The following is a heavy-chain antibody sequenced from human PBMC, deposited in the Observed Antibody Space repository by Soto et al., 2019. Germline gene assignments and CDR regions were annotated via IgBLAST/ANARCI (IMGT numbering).Heavy chain of an antibody. V-gene: IGHV3-21*01. CDR1: GFTFSSYS. CDR3: ARDGNCSGGSCYEDYYYYYGMDV. J-gene: IGHJ6*02. CDR2: ISSSSSYI. Sequence: PGGSLRLSCAASGFTFSSYSMNWVRQAPGKGLEWVSSISSSSSYIYYADSVKGRFTISRDNAKNSLYLQMNSLRAEDTAVYYCARDGNCSGGSCYEDYYYYYGMDVWGQGTTVTVSS. D-gene: IGHD2-15*01.